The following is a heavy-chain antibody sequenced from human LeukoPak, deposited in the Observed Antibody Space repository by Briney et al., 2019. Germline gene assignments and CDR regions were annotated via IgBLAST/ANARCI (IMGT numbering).Heavy chain of an antibody. CDR2: IYITGST. J-gene: IGHJ4*02. CDR3: AKKSQLLSVLWFGELLYFDY. CDR1: GGSLTSYY. Sequence: SETLSLTCTGSGGSLTSYYWSWIRQSAGKGLEWIGRIYITGSTTYNPSLKSRVTISLDTSKNQFFLKLSSVTAADTAVYYCAKKSQLLSVLWFGELLYFDYWGQGTLVTVSS. V-gene: IGHV4-4*07. D-gene: IGHD3-10*01.